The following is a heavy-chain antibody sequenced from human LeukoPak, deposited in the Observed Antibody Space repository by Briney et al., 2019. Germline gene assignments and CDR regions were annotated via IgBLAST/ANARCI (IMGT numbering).Heavy chain of an antibody. CDR3: ARRVGTSDCFDY. D-gene: IGHD2-21*02. CDR1: GYSISSGFY. V-gene: IGHV4-38-2*02. Sequence: PSETLSLTCTVSGYSISSGFYWGWIRQPPGKGLEWIGNVYHGGSSYYNPSLKSRVTISVDTSKNQFSLNLYSVTAADTAVYYCARRVGTSDCFDYWGQGTLVTVSS. J-gene: IGHJ4*02. CDR2: VYHGGSS.